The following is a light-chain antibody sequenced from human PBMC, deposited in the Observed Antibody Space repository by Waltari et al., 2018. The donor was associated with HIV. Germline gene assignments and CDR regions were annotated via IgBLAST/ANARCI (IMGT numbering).Light chain of an antibody. CDR2: SND. V-gene: IGLV1-44*01. CDR1: SSNIGSAA. J-gene: IGLJ2*01. CDR3: VVWDARLNGLV. Sequence: QSVLTPPPSAPRTPGQTVPISSSGSSSNIGSAAVTWYQQFPGTAPKVLIYSNDQRPSGVPDRFSGSKSGTSASLAINGLQSEDEADYYCVVWDARLNGLVFGGGTKLTVL.